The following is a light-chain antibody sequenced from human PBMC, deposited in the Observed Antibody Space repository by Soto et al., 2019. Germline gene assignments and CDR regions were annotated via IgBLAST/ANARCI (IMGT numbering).Light chain of an antibody. Sequence: ALTQPASVSGSPGQSITISCTGTSSDVGGYNYVSWYRQHPGNAPKLMIYEVSNRPSGVSNRFSGSKSGNTASLTISGLQADDEADYYCCSYKSGGTPAYVFGTGTKVTVL. CDR3: CSYKSGGTPAYV. J-gene: IGLJ1*01. CDR2: EVS. V-gene: IGLV2-14*01. CDR1: SSDVGGYNY.